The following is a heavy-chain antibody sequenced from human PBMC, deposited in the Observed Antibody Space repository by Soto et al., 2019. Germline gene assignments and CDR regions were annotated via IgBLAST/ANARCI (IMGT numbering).Heavy chain of an antibody. V-gene: IGHV4-31*03. CDR2: IYYSGST. Sequence: LSLTCTVSGGSISSGGYYWSWIRHHPGKGLEWIGYIYYSGSTYYNPSLKSRVTISVDTSKNQFSLKLSSVTAADTAVYYCARDQGYYYGMDVWGQGTTVTVSS. CDR3: ARDQGYYYGMDV. CDR1: GGSISSGGYY. J-gene: IGHJ6*02.